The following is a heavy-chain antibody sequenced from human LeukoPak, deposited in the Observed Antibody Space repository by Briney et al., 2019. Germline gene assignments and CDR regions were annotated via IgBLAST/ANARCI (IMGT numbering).Heavy chain of an antibody. CDR2: IYHSGST. V-gene: IGHV4-38-2*02. Sequence: KPSETLSLTCAVSGYSISSGYYWDWIRQPPGKGLEWIGSIYHSGSTYYNPSLKSRVTISVDPSKNQSSLKLSSVTAADTAVYYCARDRVVPAGPDAFDIWGQGTMVTVSS. D-gene: IGHD2-2*01. CDR1: GYSISSGYY. J-gene: IGHJ3*02. CDR3: ARDRVVPAGPDAFDI.